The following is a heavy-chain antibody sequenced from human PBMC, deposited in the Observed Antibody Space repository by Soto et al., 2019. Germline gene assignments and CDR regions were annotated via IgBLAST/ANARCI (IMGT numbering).Heavy chain of an antibody. CDR3: ARVNPGYSYVNY. Sequence: EVQLVESGGGLVQPGGSLRLSCAASGFTFSSYWMLWVRQAPGKGLVWVSRINSDGSTTSYADSVKGRFTISRDNAQNTLYLQMNSLRAEDRAVYYCARVNPGYSYVNYWGQGTRVTVSS. CDR2: INSDGSTT. CDR1: GFTFSSYW. D-gene: IGHD5-18*01. J-gene: IGHJ4*02. V-gene: IGHV3-74*01.